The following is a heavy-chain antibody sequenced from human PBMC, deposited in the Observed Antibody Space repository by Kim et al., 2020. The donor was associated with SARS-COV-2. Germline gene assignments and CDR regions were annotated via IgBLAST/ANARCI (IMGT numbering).Heavy chain of an antibody. J-gene: IGHJ5*02. V-gene: IGHV3-30*18. CDR1: GFTFSSYG. Sequence: GGSLRLSCAASGFTFSSYGMHWVRQAPGKGLEWVAVISYDGSNKYYADSVKGRFTISRDNSKNTLYLQMNSLRAEDTAVYYCAKDLDGSGSYWLGASDNWFDPWGQGTLVTVSS. D-gene: IGHD3-10*01. CDR3: AKDLDGSGSYWLGASDNWFDP. CDR2: ISYDGSNK.